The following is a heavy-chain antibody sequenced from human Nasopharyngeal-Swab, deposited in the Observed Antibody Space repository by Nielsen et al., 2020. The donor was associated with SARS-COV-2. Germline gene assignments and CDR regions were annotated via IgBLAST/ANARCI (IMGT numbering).Heavy chain of an antibody. J-gene: IGHJ4*02. CDR1: GFTFSSYA. D-gene: IGHD6-6*01. CDR2: ISYDGINK. Sequence: GESLKISCAASGFTFSSYAMHWVRQAPGKGLEWVAVISYDGINKYYADSVKGRFTISRDNSKNTLSLQMHSLRAEDTAVYYCTRDDGQLGDYWGQGTLVTVSS. V-gene: IGHV3-30-3*01. CDR3: TRDDGQLGDY.